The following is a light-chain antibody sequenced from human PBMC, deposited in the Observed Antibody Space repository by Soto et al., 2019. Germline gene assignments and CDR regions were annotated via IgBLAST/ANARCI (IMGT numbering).Light chain of an antibody. CDR3: QSYDSSLSGYV. CDR1: NSNIGAGYD. J-gene: IGLJ1*01. V-gene: IGLV1-40*01. Sequence: QSVLTQPPSVSGAPGQKVTISCTGSNSNIGAGYDVNWYHQLPGTAPKLLIHGNSNRPSGVPDRFSGSKSGTSASLAITGLQAEDEADYFCQSYDSSLSGYVFGTGTKLTVL. CDR2: GNS.